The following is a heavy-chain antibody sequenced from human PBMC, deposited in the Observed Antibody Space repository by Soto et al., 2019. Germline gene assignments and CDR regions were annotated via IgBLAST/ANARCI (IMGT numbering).Heavy chain of an antibody. Sequence: QVQLVQSGAEVKKPGSSVKVSCKASGGTFSSYAISWVRQAPGQGIEWMGGIIPIFGTANYAQKFQGRVTITADESTSTAYMELSSLRSEDTAVYYCARVCYDFWSGYYYYYGMDVWGQGTTVTVSS. J-gene: IGHJ6*02. V-gene: IGHV1-69*01. CDR1: GGTFSSYA. CDR3: ARVCYDFWSGYYYYYGMDV. CDR2: IIPIFGTA. D-gene: IGHD3-3*01.